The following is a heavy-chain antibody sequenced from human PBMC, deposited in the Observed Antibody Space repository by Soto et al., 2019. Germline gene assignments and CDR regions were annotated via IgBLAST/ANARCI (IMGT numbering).Heavy chain of an antibody. CDR2: IKQDGSEK. CDR3: ARVRIAAGNGWYYYYYMDV. D-gene: IGHD6-13*01. V-gene: IGHV3-7*01. CDR1: GLTFSSYW. Sequence: GGSLRLSCAASGLTFSSYWMSWVRQAPGKGLEWVANIKQDGSEKYYVDSVKGRFTISRDNAKNSLYLQMNSLRAEDTAVYYCARVRIAAGNGWYYYYYMDVWGKGTTVTVSS. J-gene: IGHJ6*03.